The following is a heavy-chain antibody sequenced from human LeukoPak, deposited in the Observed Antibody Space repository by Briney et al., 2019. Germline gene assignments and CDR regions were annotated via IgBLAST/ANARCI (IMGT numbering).Heavy chain of an antibody. J-gene: IGHJ4*02. V-gene: IGHV3-23*01. D-gene: IGHD1-26*01. CDR2: ISGSGDRT. CDR3: ARGKRVGVGSPLDY. CDR1: GFTSGYYA. Sequence: GGSLRLSCAASGFTSGYYAMTWVRQAPGKGLEWVASISGSGDRTYYADSVMGRFTVSRDNSKNTLSLQMDSLRAEDTAVYYCARGKRVGVGSPLDYWGQGTLVTVSS.